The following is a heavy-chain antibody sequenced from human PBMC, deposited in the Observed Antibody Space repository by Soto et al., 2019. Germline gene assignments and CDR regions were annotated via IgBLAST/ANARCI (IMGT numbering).Heavy chain of an antibody. CDR1: GDSVSSNSAA. J-gene: IGHJ4*02. Sequence: PXQALSLTCAISGDSVSSNSAACNLIRQSPSRGLEWLGRTYYRSKWYNDYAVSVKSRITINPDTSKNQFSLQLNSVTPEDTAVYYCARDLVGSHLVGFDYWGQGTLVTVSS. V-gene: IGHV6-1*01. D-gene: IGHD1-26*01. CDR3: ARDLVGSHLVGFDY. CDR2: TYYRSKWYN.